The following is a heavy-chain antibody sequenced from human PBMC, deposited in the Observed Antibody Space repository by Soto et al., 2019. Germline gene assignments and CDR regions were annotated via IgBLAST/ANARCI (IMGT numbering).Heavy chain of an antibody. V-gene: IGHV3-23*01. D-gene: IGHD6-19*01. Sequence: GSLRLSCAASGFTFSSYAMSWVRQAPGKGLEWVSAISGSGGSTYYADSVKGRFTISRDNSKNTLYLQMNSLRAEDTAVYYCAKDRSDRHSSGWYDYWGQGTLVTVSS. CDR3: AKDRSDRHSSGWYDY. CDR2: ISGSGGST. CDR1: GFTFSSYA. J-gene: IGHJ4*02.